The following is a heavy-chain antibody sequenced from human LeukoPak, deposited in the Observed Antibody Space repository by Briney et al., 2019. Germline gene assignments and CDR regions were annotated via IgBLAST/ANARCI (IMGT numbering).Heavy chain of an antibody. V-gene: IGHV3-11*01. CDR2: ISSSGSTI. J-gene: IGHJ6*02. CDR1: GFTFSDYY. D-gene: IGHD3-3*01. Sequence: GGPLRLSCAASGFTFSDYYMSWIRQAPGKGLEWVSYISSSGSTIYYADSVKGRFTISRDNAKNSLYLQMNSLRAEDTAVYYCARSGYYPYYYYGMDVWGQGTTVTVSS. CDR3: ARSGYYPYYYYGMDV.